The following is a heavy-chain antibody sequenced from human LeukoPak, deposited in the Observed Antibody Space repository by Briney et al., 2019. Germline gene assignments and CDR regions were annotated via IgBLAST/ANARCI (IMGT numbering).Heavy chain of an antibody. V-gene: IGHV4-61*02. D-gene: IGHD6-13*01. CDR3: ARRKVATSGTWWFDP. J-gene: IGHJ5*02. CDR2: IHPSGST. CDR1: GGPISSGTYS. Sequence: SQTLSLTCTVSGGPISSGTYSWSWIRQPAGKRLEWIGRIHPSGSTDYNPSLKSRVTISADTSKNQFSLKLISVTAADTAVYYCARRKVATSGTWWFDPWGQGTLVTVSS.